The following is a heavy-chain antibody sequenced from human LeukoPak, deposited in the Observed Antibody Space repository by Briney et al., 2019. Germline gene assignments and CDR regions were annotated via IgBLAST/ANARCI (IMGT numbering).Heavy chain of an antibody. CDR1: GFTFSTYV. V-gene: IGHV3-23*01. CDR3: AKDRGIAVKINWFDP. J-gene: IGHJ5*02. D-gene: IGHD6-19*01. Sequence: PGGSLRLSCSVSGFTFSTYVMHWVRQAPGKGLEWVSAISGSGGSTYYADSVKGRFTISRDNSKNTLYLQMNSLRAEDTAVYYCAKDRGIAVKINWFDPWGQGTLVTVSS. CDR2: ISGSGGST.